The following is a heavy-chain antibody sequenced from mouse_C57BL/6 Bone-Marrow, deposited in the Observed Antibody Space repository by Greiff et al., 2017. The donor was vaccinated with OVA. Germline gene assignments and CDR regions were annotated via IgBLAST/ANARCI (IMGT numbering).Heavy chain of an antibody. Sequence: QVQLQQSGAELVRPGTSVKMSCKASGYTFTNYWIGWAKQRPGHGLEWIGDIYPGGGYTNYNEKVKGKATLTADKSSSTAYMQFSSLTSEDSAIYYCARWGDGHHGRYYFDYWGQGTTLTVSS. V-gene: IGHV1-63*01. D-gene: IGHD2-3*01. CDR2: IYPGGGYT. CDR3: ARWGDGHHGRYYFDY. J-gene: IGHJ2*01. CDR1: GYTFTNYW.